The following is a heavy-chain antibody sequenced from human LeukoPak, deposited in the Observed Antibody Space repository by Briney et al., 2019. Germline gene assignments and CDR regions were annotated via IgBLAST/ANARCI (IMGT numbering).Heavy chain of an antibody. CDR2: IHYSGST. D-gene: IGHD6-13*01. J-gene: IGHJ4*02. Sequence: SETLSLTCTVSGSSISSYYWSWIRQPPGKGLEWIGYIHYSGSTDYNASLKSRVTISIDTSKNQFSLKLSSVTAADTAMYYCARHLMVTADGSFDYWGQGTLVAVSS. V-gene: IGHV4-59*08. CDR3: ARHLMVTADGSFDY. CDR1: GSSISSYY.